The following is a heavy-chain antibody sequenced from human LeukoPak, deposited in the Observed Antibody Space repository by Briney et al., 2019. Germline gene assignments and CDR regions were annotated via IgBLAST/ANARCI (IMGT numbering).Heavy chain of an antibody. CDR2: ISSSGSTI. CDR3: ARDGNYGSGTYRSSTPNYFDY. Sequence: GGSLRLSCAASGFTFSSYEMNWVRQAPGKGLEWVSYISSSGSTIYYADSVKGRFTISRDNAKNSLYLQMNSLRAEDMAVYYCARDGNYGSGTYRSSTPNYFDYWGQGTVVTVSS. J-gene: IGHJ4*02. D-gene: IGHD3-10*01. CDR1: GFTFSSYE. V-gene: IGHV3-48*03.